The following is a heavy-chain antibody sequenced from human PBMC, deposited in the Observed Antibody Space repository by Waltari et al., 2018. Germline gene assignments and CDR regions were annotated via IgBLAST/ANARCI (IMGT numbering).Heavy chain of an antibody. D-gene: IGHD1-1*01. CDR1: GYSFTSYW. Sequence: EVQLVQSGAEVKKPGESLKISCKGSGYSFTSYWIGWVGPRPGKGLEWMGIIYPGDADTRYSPSFQGQVTIPADKSISTAYLQWSSLKASDTAMYYCARHMRDGYNYYFDYWGQGTLVTVSS. CDR2: IYPGDADT. CDR3: ARHMRDGYNYYFDY. J-gene: IGHJ4*02. V-gene: IGHV5-51*01.